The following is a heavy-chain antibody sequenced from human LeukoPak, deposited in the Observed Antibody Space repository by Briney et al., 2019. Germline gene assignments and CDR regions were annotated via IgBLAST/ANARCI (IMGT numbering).Heavy chain of an antibody. CDR2: IYYSGST. J-gene: IGHJ6*02. D-gene: IGHD1-26*01. CDR3: ARGFSGSWARYYGMDV. CDR1: GDSISIYY. Sequence: SETLSLTCSVSGDSISIYYWSWIRQPPGKGLEGIGYIYYSGSTNYNPSLKSRVTISVDTSKNQFSLKLSSVTAADTAVYYCARGFSGSWARYYGMDVWGQGATVTVSS. V-gene: IGHV4-59*01.